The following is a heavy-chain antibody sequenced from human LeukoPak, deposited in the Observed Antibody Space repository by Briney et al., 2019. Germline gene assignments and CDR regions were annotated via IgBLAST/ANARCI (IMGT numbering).Heavy chain of an antibody. CDR1: GGTFSSYG. CDR2: ISAYNGNT. D-gene: IGHD6-6*01. V-gene: IGHV1-18*01. CDR3: ARGGPFPSGSSSREYYLDY. J-gene: IGHJ4*02. Sequence: ASVKVSCKASGGTFSSYGISWVRQAPGQGLEWMGWISAYNGNTNYAQKLQGRVTMTTDTSTSTAYMELRSLRSDGTAVYYCARGGPFPSGSSSREYYLDYWGQGTLVTVSS.